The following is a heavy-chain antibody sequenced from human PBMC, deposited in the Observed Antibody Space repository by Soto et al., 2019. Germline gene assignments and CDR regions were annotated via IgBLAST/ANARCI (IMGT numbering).Heavy chain of an antibody. J-gene: IGHJ4*02. CDR3: AKELGGYCTGGSCYYFDY. Sequence: VQLVESGGGVVQPGRSLRLSCAASGFTFSTYGMHWVRQAPGKGLEWVAVISYDGSNKYYADSVKGRFTISRDNYKNTLFLQMNSLRAEDTAVYYCAKELGGYCTGGSCYYFDYWGQGTLVTVSS. CDR2: ISYDGSNK. CDR1: GFTFSTYG. V-gene: IGHV3-30*18. D-gene: IGHD2-15*01.